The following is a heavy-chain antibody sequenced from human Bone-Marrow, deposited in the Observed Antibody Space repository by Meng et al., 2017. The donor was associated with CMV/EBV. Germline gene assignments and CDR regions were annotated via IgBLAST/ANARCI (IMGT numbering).Heavy chain of an antibody. CDR1: GFTFSSYA. J-gene: IGHJ6*02. CDR3: ARSKGAAADYFGMDV. D-gene: IGHD6-25*01. V-gene: IGHV3-30*04. CDR2: ISYDGYNK. Sequence: SGFTFSSYAMHWVRQAPGKGLEWVALISYDGYNKYYVDSVRGRFTISRDTSENTLYLQMNSLRPEDTALYSCARSKGAAADYFGMDVWGQGTTVTVSS.